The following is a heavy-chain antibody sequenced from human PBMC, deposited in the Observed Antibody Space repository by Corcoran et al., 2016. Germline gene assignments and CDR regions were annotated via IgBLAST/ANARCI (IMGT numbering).Heavy chain of an antibody. CDR3: ATGTRRQSITIFGVPAFDHGTDV. D-gene: IGHD3-3*01. Sequence: QVQLVQSGAEVKKPGASVKVSCKASGYTFTGYYMHWVRKAPGQGLEWMGWINPSSGDTNYAQKFQGRVTMNRDTSISTAYMELSRLRSDDTALYYWATGTRRQSITIFGVPAFDHGTDVWGQGTTVTVSS. CDR1: GYTFTGYY. J-gene: IGHJ6*02. CDR2: INPSSGDT. V-gene: IGHV1-2*02.